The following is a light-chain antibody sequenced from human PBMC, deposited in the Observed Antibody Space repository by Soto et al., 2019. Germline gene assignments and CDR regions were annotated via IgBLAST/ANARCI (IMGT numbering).Light chain of an antibody. CDR1: QTVSSTY. Sequence: ENVLTQSPGTLSLSPGERATLSCRASQTVSSTYLAWYQQKPGQAPRLLIYGASSRATGIPDRFSGTVSGTDFTLTISRLEPEDFAVYYCQQYCSSPITFGQGTRLEIK. V-gene: IGKV3-20*01. CDR3: QQYCSSPIT. CDR2: GAS. J-gene: IGKJ5*01.